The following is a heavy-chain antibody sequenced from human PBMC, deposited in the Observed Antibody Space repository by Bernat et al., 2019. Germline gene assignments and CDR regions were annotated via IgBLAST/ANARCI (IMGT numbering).Heavy chain of an antibody. CDR2: IKSKTDGGTT. Sequence: EVQLVESGGGLVKPGGSLRLSCAASGFTFSNAWMSWVRQAPGKGLEWVGRIKSKTDGGTTDYAAPVKGRFTIPRDDSKNTLYLQTNSLKTEDTAVYYCTTEPLEIGYDFGSGYYTGGPLGWFDPWGQGTLVTVSS. J-gene: IGHJ5*02. V-gene: IGHV3-15*01. CDR1: GFTFSNAW. D-gene: IGHD3-3*01. CDR3: TTEPLEIGYDFGSGYYTGGPLGWFDP.